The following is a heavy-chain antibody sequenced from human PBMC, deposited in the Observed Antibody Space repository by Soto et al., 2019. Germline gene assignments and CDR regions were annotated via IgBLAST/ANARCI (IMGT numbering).Heavy chain of an antibody. D-gene: IGHD3-10*01. CDR3: AKERGVRDAFDI. V-gene: IGHV3-30*18. J-gene: IGHJ3*02. CDR1: GFTSSSFV. Sequence: QVQLVESGGGVVQPGRSLRLSCAASGFTSSSFVIHWVRQAPGKGLEWLAVISSDGKNQYYADSVKGRFTISRDNSKNTLYLQVNSLRAEDTAVYFCAKERGVRDAFDIWGQGTMFTVSS. CDR2: ISSDGKNQ.